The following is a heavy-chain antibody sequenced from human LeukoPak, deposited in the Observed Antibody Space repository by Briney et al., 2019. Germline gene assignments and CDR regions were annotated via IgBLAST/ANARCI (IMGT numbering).Heavy chain of an antibody. CDR3: ARDRGGSGYDLYYYYGMDV. D-gene: IGHD5-12*01. CDR1: GGSISSGGYY. V-gene: IGHV4-31*03. Sequence: SETLSLTCTVSGGSISSGGYYWSWIRQHPGKGLEWIGYIYYSGSTYYNPSLKSRVTISVDTSKNQFSLKLSPVTAADTAVYYCARDRGGSGYDLYYYYGMDVWGQGTTVTVSS. CDR2: IYYSGST. J-gene: IGHJ6*02.